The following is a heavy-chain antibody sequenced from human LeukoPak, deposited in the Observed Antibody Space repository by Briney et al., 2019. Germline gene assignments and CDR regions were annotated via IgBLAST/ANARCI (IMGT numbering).Heavy chain of an antibody. V-gene: IGHV4-61*02. D-gene: IGHD3-16*01. J-gene: IGHJ4*02. Sequence: AQTLSLTCSVSGVSITSGSYYWGWIRQSAGKGLEWIGRVHSSGDIYHNAAFRSRAAVSGDASKNQFSLQLNSVTAADTAVYYCARGASPKDAVFFDYWGQGALVTVSS. CDR3: ARGASPKDAVFFDY. CDR1: GVSITSGSYY. CDR2: VHSSGDI.